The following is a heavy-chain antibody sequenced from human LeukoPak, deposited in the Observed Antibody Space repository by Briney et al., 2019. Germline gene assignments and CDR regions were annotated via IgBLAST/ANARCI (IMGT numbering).Heavy chain of an antibody. CDR1: GYIFTSYW. V-gene: IGHV5-51*01. J-gene: IGHJ4*02. Sequence: GASLQISCKGSGYIFTSYWIGWVRQLPGKGLEWMGIIYPGDSDTRYSPSFQGQVTISADKSISTAYLQWSSLKASDTAMYYCARRPFSQNEFDYWGQGTLVTVSS. CDR2: IYPGDSDT. CDR3: ARRPFSQNEFDY.